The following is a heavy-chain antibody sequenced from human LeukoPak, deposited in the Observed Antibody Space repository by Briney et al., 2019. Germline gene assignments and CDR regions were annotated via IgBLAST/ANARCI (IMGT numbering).Heavy chain of an antibody. CDR3: ARGAQWLRLTNWFDP. D-gene: IGHD5-12*01. CDR1: GGSFSGYY. J-gene: IGHJ5*02. CDR2: INHSGST. Sequence: PSETLSLTCAVYGGSFSGYYWSWIRQPPGKGLEWIGEINHSGSTNYNPSLKSRATISVDTSKNQFSLKLSSVTAADTAVYYCARGAQWLRLTNWFDPWGQGTLVTVSS. V-gene: IGHV4-34*01.